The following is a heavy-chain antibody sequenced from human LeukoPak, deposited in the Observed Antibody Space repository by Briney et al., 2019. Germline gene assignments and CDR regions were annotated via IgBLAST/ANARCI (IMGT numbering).Heavy chain of an antibody. J-gene: IGHJ4*02. CDR1: EYTFTDYY. CDR2: ISPNTGGT. Sequence: ASVKVFCKASEYTFTDYYIHWIRQAPGQGLEWMGRISPNTGGTDHAQEFRDKITMTRDTSISTAYIELSRLISDDTAVYYCARGGRSGYRYFDYWGQGTLVTVSS. D-gene: IGHD5-18*01. CDR3: ARGGRSGYRYFDY. V-gene: IGHV1-2*06.